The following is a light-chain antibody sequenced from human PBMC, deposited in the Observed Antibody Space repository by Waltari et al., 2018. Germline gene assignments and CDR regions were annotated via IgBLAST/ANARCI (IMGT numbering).Light chain of an antibody. J-gene: IGKJ4*01. CDR1: QDISHF. Sequence: QSPSSLSASVGDRVTITCQASQDISHFLNWYQQKPGKAPQLLIYKASNLEPGVPSRFSATGFKTDFSFTISSLQPEDFGTYYCQQYDVQPLTFGGGTRV. CDR3: QQYDVQPLT. CDR2: KAS. V-gene: IGKV1-33*01.